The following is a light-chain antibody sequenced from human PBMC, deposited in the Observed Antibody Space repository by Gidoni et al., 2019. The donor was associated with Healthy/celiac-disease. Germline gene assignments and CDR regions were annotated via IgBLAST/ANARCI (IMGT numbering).Light chain of an antibody. V-gene: IGKV3-20*01. CDR2: GAS. CDR1: QSVRSSY. J-gene: IGKJ3*01. CDR3: QQYGT. Sequence: EAVLTQSPGTLSLSPGERATLSCRASQSVRSSYLARYQQKPGQAPRLLIYGASSRATGIPDRFSGSGSGTDFTLTISRLEPEDFEVYYCQQYGTFGPGTKVDIK.